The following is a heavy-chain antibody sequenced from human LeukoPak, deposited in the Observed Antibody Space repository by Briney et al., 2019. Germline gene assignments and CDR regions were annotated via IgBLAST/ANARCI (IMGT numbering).Heavy chain of an antibody. CDR2: INPNSGGT. V-gene: IGHV1-2*02. CDR1: GYTFTGYY. D-gene: IGHD5-24*01. CDR3: ARAPRRDGYNFDY. J-gene: IGHJ4*02. Sequence: GASVKVSCKASGYTFTGYYMHWVRQAPGQGLEWMGWINPNSGGTNYAQKFQGRVTMTRDTSISTAYMELSRLRSDDTAVYYCARAPRRDGYNFDYWGQGTLVTVPS.